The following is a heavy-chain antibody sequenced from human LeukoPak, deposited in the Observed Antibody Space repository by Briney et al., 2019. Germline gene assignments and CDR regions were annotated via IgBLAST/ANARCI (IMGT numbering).Heavy chain of an antibody. CDR3: ARLEAFEHNWFDP. J-gene: IGHJ5*02. CDR1: GGSISSSSYY. Sequence: PSETLSLTCTVSGGSISSSSYYWGWIRQPPGKGLEWIGSIYYSGSTYYNPSLKSRVTISVDTSKNQFSLKLSSVTAADTAVYYCARLEAFEHNWFDPWGQGTLVTVSS. V-gene: IGHV4-39*01. CDR2: IYYSGST. D-gene: IGHD1/OR15-1a*01.